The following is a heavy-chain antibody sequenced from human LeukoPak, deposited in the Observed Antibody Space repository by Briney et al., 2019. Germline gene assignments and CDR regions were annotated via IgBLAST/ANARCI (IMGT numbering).Heavy chain of an antibody. D-gene: IGHD6-13*01. CDR2: ISGSGDST. Sequence: PGGSLRLSCAASGFTFSSYAMSWVRQAPGKGLEWVPVISGSGDSTYYADSVKGRFTISRDNSKNTLYLQMNSLRAEDTAVYYCAKSGQFGSLAAAEPYWGQGTLVTVSS. CDR3: AKSGQFGSLAAAEPY. CDR1: GFTFSSYA. J-gene: IGHJ4*02. V-gene: IGHV3-23*01.